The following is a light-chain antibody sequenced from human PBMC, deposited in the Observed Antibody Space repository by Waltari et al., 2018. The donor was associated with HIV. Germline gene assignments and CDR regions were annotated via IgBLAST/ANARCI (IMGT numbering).Light chain of an antibody. V-gene: IGLV2-23*02. CDR1: SSDVWSYNL. Sequence: QSALTQPASVSGSPGQSITISCTGTSSDVWSYNLVSWYQQHPGTAPKLILYEVSKRLSGVSKRFSGSKSGRRASQTIYGLQPEDEADYCCGSYASTTDTYVVFGGGTKLTVL. J-gene: IGLJ2*01. CDR3: GSYASTTDTYVV. CDR2: EVS.